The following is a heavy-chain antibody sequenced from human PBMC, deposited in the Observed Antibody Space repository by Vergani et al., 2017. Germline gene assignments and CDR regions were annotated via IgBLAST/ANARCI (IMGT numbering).Heavy chain of an antibody. D-gene: IGHD6-6*01. J-gene: IGHJ3*02. CDR3: AKDPLGAFDI. CDR2: IYSGGSST. CDR1: GFTFSSYA. V-gene: IGHV3-23*03. Sequence: EVQLLESGGGLVQPGGSLRLSRAASGFTFSSYAMSWVRQAPGKGLEWVSVIYSGGSSTYYADSVKGRFTISRDNSKNTLYLQMNSLRAEDTAVYYCAKDPLGAFDIWGQGTMVTVSS.